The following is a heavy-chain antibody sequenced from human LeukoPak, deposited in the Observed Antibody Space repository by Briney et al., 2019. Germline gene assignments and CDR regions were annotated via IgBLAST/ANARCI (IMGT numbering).Heavy chain of an antibody. J-gene: IGHJ5*02. CDR2: IYYSGST. Sequence: SQTLSLTCTVSGGSISSGGYYWSWIRQHPGKGLEWIGYIYYSGSTYYNPSLKSRVTISVDTSKNQFSLKLSSVTAADTALYYCAREGTSGTNLNWLDPWGQGTLVTVSS. CDR3: AREGTSGTNLNWLDP. D-gene: IGHD1-1*01. CDR1: GGSISSGGYY. V-gene: IGHV4-31*03.